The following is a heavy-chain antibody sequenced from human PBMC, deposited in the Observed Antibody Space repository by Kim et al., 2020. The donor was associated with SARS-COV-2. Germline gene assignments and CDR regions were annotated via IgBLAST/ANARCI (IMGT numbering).Heavy chain of an antibody. V-gene: IGHV3-30*04. Sequence: GGSLRLSCAASGFTFSSYAMHWVRQAPGKGLEWVAVISYDGSNKYYADSVKGRFTISRDNSKNTLYLQMNSLRAEDTAVYYCARDLEASVWRGSSIDYWGQGTLVTVSS. CDR2: ISYDGSNK. CDR1: GFTFSSYA. J-gene: IGHJ4*02. D-gene: IGHD3-10*01. CDR3: ARDLEASVWRGSSIDY.